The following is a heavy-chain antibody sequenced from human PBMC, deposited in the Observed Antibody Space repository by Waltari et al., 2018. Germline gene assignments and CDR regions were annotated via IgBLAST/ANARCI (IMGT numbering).Heavy chain of an antibody. J-gene: IGHJ3*02. CDR3: ARKGRDGYNSPGAFDI. Sequence: EVQLVESGGGLVQPGGSLRLSCAASGFTFSSYEMNWVRQAPGKGLEWVSYISSSGSSRCYADSVKGRFTISRDNAKSSLYLQRNSLRAEDTAVYYCARKGRDGYNSPGAFDIWGQGTMVTVSS. V-gene: IGHV3-48*03. CDR2: ISSSGSSR. D-gene: IGHD5-12*01. CDR1: GFTFSSYE.